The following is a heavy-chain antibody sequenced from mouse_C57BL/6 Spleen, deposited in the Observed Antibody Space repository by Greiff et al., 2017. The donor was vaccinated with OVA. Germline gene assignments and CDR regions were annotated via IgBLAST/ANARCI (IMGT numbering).Heavy chain of an antibody. V-gene: IGHV1-52*01. Sequence: VQLQQPGAELVRPGSSVKLSCKASGYTFTSYWMHWVQQRPIQGLEWIGNIDPSDSETHYNQKFKDKATLTVDKSSSTAYMQLSSLTSEDSAVYYCARGAYYGSSYAMDYWGQGTSVTVSA. CDR2: IDPSDSET. CDR1: GYTFTSYW. J-gene: IGHJ4*01. D-gene: IGHD1-1*01. CDR3: ARGAYYGSSYAMDY.